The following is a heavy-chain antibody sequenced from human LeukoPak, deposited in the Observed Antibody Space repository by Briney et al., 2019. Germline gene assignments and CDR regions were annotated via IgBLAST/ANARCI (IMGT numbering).Heavy chain of an antibody. CDR1: GFTFSSYA. V-gene: IGHV3-23*01. D-gene: IGHD2-8*01. CDR3: AKSVRRIVLMVYALLW. J-gene: IGHJ4*02. CDR2: ISGSGGST. Sequence: GGSLRLSCAASGFTFSSYAMSWVRQAPGKGLEWVSAISGSGGSTYYADSVKGRFTISRDNSKNTLYLQMNSLRAEDTAVYYCAKSVRRIVLMVYALLWWGQGTLVTVSS.